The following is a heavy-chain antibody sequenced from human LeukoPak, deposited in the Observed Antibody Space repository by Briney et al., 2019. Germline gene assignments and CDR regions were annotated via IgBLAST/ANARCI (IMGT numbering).Heavy chain of an antibody. V-gene: IGHV1-2*02. CDR3: AREGGSNEKDFDY. CDR1: GYTFTGYY. D-gene: IGHD1-26*01. J-gene: IGHJ4*02. CDR2: INPNSGGT. Sequence: ASVKVSCKASGYTFTGYYMHWVRQAPGQGLEWMGWINPNSGGTNYAQKFQGRVTMTRDTSISTAYMELSRLRSDDMAVYYCAREGGSNEKDFDYWGQGTLVTVSS.